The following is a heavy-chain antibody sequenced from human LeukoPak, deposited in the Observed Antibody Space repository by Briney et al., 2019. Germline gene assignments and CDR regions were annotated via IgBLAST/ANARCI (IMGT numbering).Heavy chain of an antibody. V-gene: IGHV4-59*01. CDR1: GGSISSYY. Sequence: SETLSLTCTVSGGSISSYYWSWIRQSPGGGLEWIGNIFDSGSTNYNPSLKSRVTMSVDTSKNQMSLKLSSVTAVDTAVYYCARVVVVAAPHFDYWGQGTLVTVSS. CDR2: IFDSGST. CDR3: ARVVVVAAPHFDY. J-gene: IGHJ4*02. D-gene: IGHD2-15*01.